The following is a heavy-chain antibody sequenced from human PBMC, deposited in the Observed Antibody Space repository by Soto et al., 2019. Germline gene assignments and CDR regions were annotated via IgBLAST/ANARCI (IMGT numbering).Heavy chain of an antibody. D-gene: IGHD2-2*01. J-gene: IGHJ4*02. Sequence: QVQVVESGGGVVQPGRSLRLSCAASGFIFSNYGMHWVRQAPGKGLEWVAVISYDGGNKYYADSVKGRFTISRDNSKNTLHLQMNSLRPEDTDVYYCAKDTSSLFFDYGGQGTLVTVSS. V-gene: IGHV3-30*18. CDR3: AKDTSSLFFDY. CDR2: ISYDGGNK. CDR1: GFIFSNYG.